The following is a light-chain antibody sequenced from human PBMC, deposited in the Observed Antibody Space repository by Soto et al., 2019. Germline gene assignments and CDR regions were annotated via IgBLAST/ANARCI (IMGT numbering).Light chain of an antibody. Sequence: QSALTQPASVSGSPGQSITISCTGTTSDVGTYNYVSWYQQHPGKAPKLMIYEVSYRPSGVSNRFSGSKSGNTASLTISGLQAEDEANYYCSSYTTSNAPLVFGTVTNLTVL. CDR1: TSDVGTYNY. J-gene: IGLJ1*01. CDR3: SSYTTSNAPLV. V-gene: IGLV2-14*01. CDR2: EVS.